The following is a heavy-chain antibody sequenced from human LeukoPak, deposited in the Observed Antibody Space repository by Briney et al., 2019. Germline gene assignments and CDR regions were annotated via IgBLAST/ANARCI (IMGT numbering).Heavy chain of an antibody. CDR1: GFTFRSYG. V-gene: IGHV3-30*02. D-gene: IGHD6-13*01. CDR3: AKRASSSWYYFDY. Sequence: GGSLRLSCAASGFTFRSYGMHWVRQAPGKGLEWVAFIRYDGSNKYYADSVKGRFTISRDNSKITLYLQMNSLRAEDTAVYYCAKRASSSWYYFDYWGQGTLVTVSS. J-gene: IGHJ4*02. CDR2: IRYDGSNK.